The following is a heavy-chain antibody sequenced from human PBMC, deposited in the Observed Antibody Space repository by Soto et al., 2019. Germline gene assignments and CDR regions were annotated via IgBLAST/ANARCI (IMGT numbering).Heavy chain of an antibody. CDR2: IYSGGST. CDR3: ARVPEYSSSWYFDY. J-gene: IGHJ4*02. D-gene: IGHD6-13*01. V-gene: IGHV3-66*01. Sequence: GGSLRLSCAASGFTVSSNYMSWVRQAPGKGLEWVSVIYSGGSTYYADSVKGRFTISRDNSKNTLYLQMNGLRAEDTAVYYCARVPEYSSSWYFDYWGQGTLVTVSS. CDR1: GFTVSSNY.